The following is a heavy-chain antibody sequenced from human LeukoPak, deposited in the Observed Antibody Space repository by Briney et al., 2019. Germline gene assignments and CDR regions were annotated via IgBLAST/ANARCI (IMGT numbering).Heavy chain of an antibody. D-gene: IGHD3-10*01. CDR1: GFTFNTYT. CDR3: ARVYGSGSYLDH. CDR2: ISSGTSYI. Sequence: GGSLRLSCAASGFTFNTYTMNWVRQAPGKGLEWVSSISSGTSYIYYADSVKGRFTISRDNAKNSLYLQMNSLRAEDTAVYYCARVYGSGSYLDHWGQGTLVTVSS. V-gene: IGHV3-21*01. J-gene: IGHJ4*02.